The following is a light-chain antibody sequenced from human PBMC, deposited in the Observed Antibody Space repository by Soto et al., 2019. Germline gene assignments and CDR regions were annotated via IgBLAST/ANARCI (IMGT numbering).Light chain of an antibody. CDR2: DAS. V-gene: IGKV1-5*01. CDR3: QHCDTYWA. CDR1: RTIERW. J-gene: IGKJ1*01. Sequence: DIQMTQSPSTLSASLGDRVTITCRASRTIERWLAWYQQKPGRAPKLLISDASTLETGVPSRFSGGGSGTEFTLTISNLQADDFATYYCQHCDTYWAFGPGTRVEVE.